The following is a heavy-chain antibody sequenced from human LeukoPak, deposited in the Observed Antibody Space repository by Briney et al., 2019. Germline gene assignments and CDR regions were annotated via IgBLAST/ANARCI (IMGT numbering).Heavy chain of an antibody. CDR1: GGSMSSYY. Sequence: SETLSLTCTVSGGSMSSYYWSWIRQPPGKGLEWIGYIYYSGNTYYNPPLKSRVTISVDTSKNQFSLKLSSVTAEDTALYYCAKDMAAYYYASGNIDYWGQGTLVTVSS. V-gene: IGHV4-59*01. D-gene: IGHD3-10*01. CDR2: IYYSGNT. CDR3: AKDMAAYYYASGNIDY. J-gene: IGHJ4*02.